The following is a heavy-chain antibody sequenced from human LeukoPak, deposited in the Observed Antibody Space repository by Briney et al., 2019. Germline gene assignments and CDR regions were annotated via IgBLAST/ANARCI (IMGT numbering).Heavy chain of an antibody. J-gene: IGHJ4*02. Sequence: GGSLRLSCAASGFTFSGHWMSWVRQAPGKRLEWVANINQGGSDKYYVDSVKGRFTISRDNANNLLYLQMNSLRGEDTAVYYCTRDRSRAEDDWGQGTLVTVSS. CDR2: INQGGSDK. V-gene: IGHV3-7*01. CDR1: GFTFSGHW. CDR3: TRDRSRAEDD. D-gene: IGHD1-14*01.